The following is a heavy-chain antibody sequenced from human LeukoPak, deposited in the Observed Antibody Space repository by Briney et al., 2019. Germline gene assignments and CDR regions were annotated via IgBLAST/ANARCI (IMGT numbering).Heavy chain of an antibody. V-gene: IGHV4-39*07. Sequence: SETLSLTCTVSGGSISSSSYYWGWIRQPPGKGLEWIGSIYYSGSTNYNPSLNSRVTISVDTSKNQFSLKLSSVTAADTAVYYCARNEGLQIDYWGQGTLVTVSS. CDR2: IYYSGST. J-gene: IGHJ4*02. CDR3: ARNEGLQIDY. CDR1: GGSISSSSYY. D-gene: IGHD4-11*01.